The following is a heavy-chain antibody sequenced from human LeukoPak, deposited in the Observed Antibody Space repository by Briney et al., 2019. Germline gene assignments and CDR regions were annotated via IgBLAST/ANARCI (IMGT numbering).Heavy chain of an antibody. CDR3: AMGAARPTWAFDI. V-gene: IGHV4-39*01. J-gene: IGHJ3*02. D-gene: IGHD6-6*01. CDR1: GGSISSSSYY. Sequence: SETLSLTCTVSGGSISSSSYYWGWIRQPPGKGLEWIGSIYYSGSTYYNPSLKSRVTISVDTSKNQFSLKLSSVTAADTAVYYCAMGAARPTWAFDIWGQGTMVTVSS. CDR2: IYYSGST.